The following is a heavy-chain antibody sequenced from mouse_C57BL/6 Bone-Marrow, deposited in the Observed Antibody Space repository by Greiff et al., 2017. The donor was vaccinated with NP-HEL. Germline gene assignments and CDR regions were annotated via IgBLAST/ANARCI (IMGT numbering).Heavy chain of an antibody. CDR3: ARRTSLLLRGYFDV. J-gene: IGHJ1*03. V-gene: IGHV1-55*01. D-gene: IGHD1-1*01. CDR2: IYPGSGST. Sequence: QVQLQQPGAELVKPGASVKMSCKASGYTFTSYWITWVKQRPGQGLEWIGDIYPGSGSTNYNEKFKSKATLTVDTSSSTAYMQLSSLTSEDSAVYYCARRTSLLLRGYFDVWGTGTTVTVSS. CDR1: GYTFTSYW.